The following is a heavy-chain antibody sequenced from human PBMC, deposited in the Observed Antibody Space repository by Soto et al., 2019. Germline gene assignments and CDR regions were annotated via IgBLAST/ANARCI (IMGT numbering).Heavy chain of an antibody. CDR3: ARNTIPHPPY. V-gene: IGHV3-23*01. D-gene: IGHD1-1*01. CDR1: GFTFSNHA. CDR2: ISSIGDSP. Sequence: GGSLRLSCAASGFTFSNHAMSWVRQAPGKGLEWVSAISSIGDSPYYADSVKGRFTVSRDNSKSTPYLQMNSLRVEDTAIYYCARNTIPHPPYWGQGTLVTVSS. J-gene: IGHJ4*02.